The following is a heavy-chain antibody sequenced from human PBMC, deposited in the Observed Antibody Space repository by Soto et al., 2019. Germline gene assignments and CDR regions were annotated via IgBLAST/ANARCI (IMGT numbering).Heavy chain of an antibody. V-gene: IGHV5-10-1*01. D-gene: IGHD1-1*01. CDR3: ETTHVNTEDGLDV. J-gene: IGHJ6*02. CDR2: IDPSDSYT. CDR1: GYSFTSYW. Sequence: GESLKISCKGSGYSFTSYWISWVRQMPGKGLEWMGRIDPSDSYTNYSPSFQGHVTISADKSISTAYLQWSSLKASDNAMYYCETTHVNTEDGLDVWGQGTTVTVSS.